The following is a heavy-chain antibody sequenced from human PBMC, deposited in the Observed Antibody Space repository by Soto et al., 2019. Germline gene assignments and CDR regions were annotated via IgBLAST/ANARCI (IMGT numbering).Heavy chain of an antibody. D-gene: IGHD3-3*01. Sequence: QVQLVQSGAEVKKPGSSVKVSCKASGGTFSSYAISWVRQAPGQGLEWMGGIIPIFGTANYAQKFQGRVTITADESTSTAYMERSSLRTEDTAVYYCARGALRNDFWSGYQYYYYGMDVWGQGTTVTVSS. CDR3: ARGALRNDFWSGYQYYYYGMDV. J-gene: IGHJ6*02. CDR1: GGTFSSYA. V-gene: IGHV1-69*01. CDR2: IIPIFGTA.